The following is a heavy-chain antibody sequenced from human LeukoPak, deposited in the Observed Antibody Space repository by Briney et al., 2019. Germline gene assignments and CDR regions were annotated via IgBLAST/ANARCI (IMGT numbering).Heavy chain of an antibody. V-gene: IGHV3-74*01. D-gene: IGHD6-13*01. Sequence: LSGGSLRLSCAASGFTFRNYWMHWVRQAPGKGLVWVSRINGDGSSRKYADSVKGPFTISRDHAKNTLYLQMSSLSAEETAVYYCASASSHRIAAGGDSWGQGTLVTVSS. CDR1: GFTFRNYW. CDR2: INGDGSSR. CDR3: ASASSHRIAAGGDS. J-gene: IGHJ4*02.